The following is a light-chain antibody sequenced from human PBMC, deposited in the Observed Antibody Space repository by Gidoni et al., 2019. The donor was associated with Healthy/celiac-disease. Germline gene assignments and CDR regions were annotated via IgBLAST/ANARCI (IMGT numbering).Light chain of an antibody. CDR2: AAS. CDR3: QQGYSTPPT. V-gene: IGKV1-39*01. J-gene: IGKJ2*01. CDR1: QSISSY. Sequence: DIQMTQSPSSLSASVGDRVTITCRESQSISSYLNWYQQKPGKAPKLLIYAASSLQSGVPSRFSGSGSGTDFTLTISSLQPEDFATYYCQQGYSTPPTFXXXTKLEIK.